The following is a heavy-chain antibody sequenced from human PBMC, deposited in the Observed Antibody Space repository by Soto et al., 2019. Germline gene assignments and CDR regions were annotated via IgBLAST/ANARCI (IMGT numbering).Heavy chain of an antibody. V-gene: IGHV4-30-2*01. D-gene: IGHD3-10*01. CDR2: IYHRGST. J-gene: IGHJ4*02. CDR1: GGSISSGGYS. Sequence: SETLSLTCAVSGGSISSGGYSWSWIRQPPGKGLEWIGYIYHRGSTYYNPSLKSRVTISVDRSKNQFSLKLSSVTAADTAVYYCARAYGSGSYYPFDYWGQGTLVTVSS. CDR3: ARAYGSGSYYPFDY.